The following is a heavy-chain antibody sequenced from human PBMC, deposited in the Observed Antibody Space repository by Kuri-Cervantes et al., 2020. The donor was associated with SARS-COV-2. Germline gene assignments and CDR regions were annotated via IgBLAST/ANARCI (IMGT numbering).Heavy chain of an antibody. Sequence: GGSLRLSCAASGFTFSSYSMNWVRQAPGKGLEWVSSISSSSSYIYYADSVKGRFTISRDNAKNSLYLQMNSLRAEDTAVYYCARDYQGDSSGLLRYFQHWGQGTLVTVSS. CDR2: ISSSSSYI. CDR1: GFTFSSYS. CDR3: ARDYQGDSSGLLRYFQH. D-gene: IGHD3-22*01. V-gene: IGHV3-21*01. J-gene: IGHJ1*01.